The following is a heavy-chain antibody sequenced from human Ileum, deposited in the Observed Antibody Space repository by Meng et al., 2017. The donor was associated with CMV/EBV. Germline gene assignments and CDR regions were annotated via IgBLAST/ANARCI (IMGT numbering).Heavy chain of an antibody. CDR1: TFTCHC. J-gene: IGHJ5*02. D-gene: IGHD1-26*01. V-gene: IGHV1-2*02. CDR2: INPNSGGT. CDR3: ARGDADSIVGEYWFDP. Sequence: TFTCHCMHWGRQAPGQGLGWMGWINPNSGGTNYAQKLQVGVTMTRDTSINTAYMELSRLRSDDTAVYYCARGDADSIVGEYWFDPWGQGTLVTVSS.